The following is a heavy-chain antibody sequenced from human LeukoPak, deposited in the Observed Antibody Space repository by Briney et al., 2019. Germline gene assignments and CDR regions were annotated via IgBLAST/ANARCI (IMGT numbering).Heavy chain of an antibody. V-gene: IGHV3-7*01. J-gene: IGHJ6*02. Sequence: PGGSLRLSCAASGFTFSSYLMSWVRQAPGKGLEWVANIKQDGSEKYYVDSVKGRFTISRDNAKNSLYLQMNSLRAEDTAVYYCARERYYDFWSGYFDFYYGMDVWGQGTTVTVSS. CDR1: GFTFSSYL. CDR2: IKQDGSEK. CDR3: ARERYYDFWSGYFDFYYGMDV. D-gene: IGHD3-3*01.